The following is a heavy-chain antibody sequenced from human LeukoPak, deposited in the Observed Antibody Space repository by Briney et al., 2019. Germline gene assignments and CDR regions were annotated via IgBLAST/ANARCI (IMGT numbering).Heavy chain of an antibody. Sequence: GASVKVSCKASGGTXSSYAISRVRQAPGQGLEWMGGIIPIFGTANYAQKFQGGVTITADESTSTAYMELSSLRSEDTAVYYCASSGGLVGSYYYYGMDVWGQGTTVTVSS. CDR1: GGTXSSYA. CDR3: ASSGGLVGSYYYYGMDV. D-gene: IGHD6-19*01. J-gene: IGHJ6*02. CDR2: IIPIFGTA. V-gene: IGHV1-69*13.